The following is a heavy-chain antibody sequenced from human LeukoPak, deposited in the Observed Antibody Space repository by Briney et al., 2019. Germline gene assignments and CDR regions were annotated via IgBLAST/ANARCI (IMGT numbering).Heavy chain of an antibody. D-gene: IGHD5-12*01. Sequence: SETLSLTCAVYGGSFSSYYWSWIRQPPGKGLEWIGYIYYSGSTNYNPSLKSRVTISVDTSKNQFSLKLSSVTAADTAVYYCASRGYSGYVFAWGQGTLVTVSS. CDR2: IYYSGST. V-gene: IGHV4-59*01. J-gene: IGHJ4*02. CDR1: GGSFSSYY. CDR3: ASRGYSGYVFA.